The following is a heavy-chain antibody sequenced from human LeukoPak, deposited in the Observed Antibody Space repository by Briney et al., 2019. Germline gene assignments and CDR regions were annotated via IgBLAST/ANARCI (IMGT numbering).Heavy chain of an antibody. CDR2: INHSGST. V-gene: IGHV4-34*01. CDR3: ARDRRQGYSYGFYYYYGMDV. CDR1: GGSLSGYY. Sequence: SETLSLTCAVYGGSLSGYYWSWIRQPPGKGLEWIGEINHSGSTNYNPSLKSRVTISVDTSKNQFSLKLSSVTAADTAVYYCARDRRQGYSYGFYYYYGMDVWGQGTTVTVSS. J-gene: IGHJ6*02. D-gene: IGHD5-18*01.